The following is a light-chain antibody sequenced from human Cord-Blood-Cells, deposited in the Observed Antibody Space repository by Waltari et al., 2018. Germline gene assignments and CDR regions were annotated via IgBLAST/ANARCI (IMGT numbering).Light chain of an antibody. CDR1: SRDVGGYNY. Sequence: QSALTQPASVSGSPGQSIPIPCTGTSRDVGGYNYVSWYQQHPGKAPKLMIYEVSNRPSGVSNRFSGSKSGNTASLTISGLQAEDEADYYCSSYTSSSTLYVFGTGTKVTVL. J-gene: IGLJ1*01. CDR2: EVS. V-gene: IGLV2-14*01. CDR3: SSYTSSSTLYV.